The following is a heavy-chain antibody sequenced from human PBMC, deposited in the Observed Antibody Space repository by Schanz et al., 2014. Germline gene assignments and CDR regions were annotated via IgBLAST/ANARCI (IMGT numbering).Heavy chain of an antibody. J-gene: IGHJ3*02. CDR3: VTEKRMESGTWAKAFDI. D-gene: IGHD3-3*01. Sequence: QVQLVQSGAEVKKPGASVKLSCKASNYIFTKYYIYCVRQAPGQGLEWMGLINPYDDTIDYAKKFQGRFTMTRDTSTTTVYMELSSLRSDDTAMYYCVTEKRMESGTWAKAFDIWGQGTWVTVSS. CDR2: INPYDDTI. CDR1: NYIFTKYY. V-gene: IGHV1-46*01.